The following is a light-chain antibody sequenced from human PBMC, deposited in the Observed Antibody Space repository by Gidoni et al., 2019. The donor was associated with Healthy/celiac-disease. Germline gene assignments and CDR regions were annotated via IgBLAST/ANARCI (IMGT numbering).Light chain of an antibody. V-gene: IGLV1-40*01. CDR3: QSYDSSLSVHVV. Sequence: QSVLTQPPSVSGAPGQRVPISCTGSSSNIGAGYDVPWYQQLPGTAPKLLIYGNSNRPSGVPDRFSGSKSGTSASLAITGLQAEDEADYYCQSYDSSLSVHVVFGGGTKLTVL. CDR1: SSNIGAGYD. CDR2: GNS. J-gene: IGLJ2*01.